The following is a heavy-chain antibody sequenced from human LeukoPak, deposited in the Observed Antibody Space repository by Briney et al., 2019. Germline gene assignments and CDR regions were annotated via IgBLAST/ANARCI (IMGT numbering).Heavy chain of an antibody. D-gene: IGHD3-10*01. V-gene: IGHV1-2*02. J-gene: IGHJ5*02. CDR1: GYTFTGYY. Sequence: ASVKVSCKASGYTFTGYYIHWVRQAPGQGLEWMAWINPNSGATNYAQKFQGRVTMTRDTSISTAYMELSRLTSDDTAVYFCARGRFGEWDNWYDPWGQGTLVTVSS. CDR3: ARGRFGEWDNWYDP. CDR2: INPNSGAT.